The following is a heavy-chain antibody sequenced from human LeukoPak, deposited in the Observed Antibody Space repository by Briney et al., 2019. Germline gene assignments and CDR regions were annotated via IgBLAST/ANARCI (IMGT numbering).Heavy chain of an antibody. CDR2: IKQDGSEK. CDR3: ARDQFYSSGWGPAPTYYYYMDV. J-gene: IGHJ6*03. Sequence: GGSLRLSCAASGFTFSSYWMSWVRQAPGKGLEWVANIKQDGSEKYYVDSVKGRFTISRDNAKNSLYLQMNSLRAEDTAVYYCARDQFYSSGWGPAPTYYYYMDVWGKGTTVTVSS. D-gene: IGHD6-19*01. CDR1: GFTFSSYW. V-gene: IGHV3-7*01.